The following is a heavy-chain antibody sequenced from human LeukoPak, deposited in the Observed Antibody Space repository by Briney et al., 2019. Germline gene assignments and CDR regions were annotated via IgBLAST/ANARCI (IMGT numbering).Heavy chain of an antibody. Sequence: PSETLSLTCTVSGGSISSYYWSWIRQPPGKGLEWIGYIYYSGSTNYNPSLKSRVTISVDTSKNQFSLKLSSVTAADTAVYYCATSMTTVTQGKCYFDYWGQGTLVTVSS. J-gene: IGHJ4*02. CDR3: ATSMTTVTQGKCYFDY. CDR1: GGSISSYY. CDR2: IYYSGST. D-gene: IGHD4-17*01. V-gene: IGHV4-59*01.